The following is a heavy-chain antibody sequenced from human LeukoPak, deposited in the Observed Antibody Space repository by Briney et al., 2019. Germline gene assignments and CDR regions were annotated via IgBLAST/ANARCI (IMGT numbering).Heavy chain of an antibody. V-gene: IGHV4-34*01. CDR1: GGSFSGYY. CDR3: ARFLKAAAYYFDY. D-gene: IGHD6-13*01. CDR2: INHSGST. Sequence: SETLSLTCAVYGGSFSGYYWSWIRQPPGKGLEWIGEINHSGSTNYNPSHKSRVTISVDTSKNQFSLKLSSVTAADTAVYYCARFLKAAAYYFDYWGQGTLVTVSS. J-gene: IGHJ4*02.